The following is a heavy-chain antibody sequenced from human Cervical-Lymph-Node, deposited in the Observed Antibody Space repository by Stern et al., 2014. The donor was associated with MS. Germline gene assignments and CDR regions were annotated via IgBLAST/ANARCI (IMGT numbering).Heavy chain of an antibody. CDR2: IIPILDTT. CDR1: GGTFSTHA. D-gene: IGHD2-15*01. CDR3: AREKSDCSGGSCFSSLDY. Sequence: VQLVESGAEVKKPGSSVKVSCKSSGGTFSTHAISWVRQAPGQGLERLGRIIPILDTTAYAQRFQGRLTIDADESTDTAYMELRSLTPDDTAVYYCAREKSDCSGGSCFSSLDYWGQGTLVTVSS. V-gene: IGHV1-69*11. J-gene: IGHJ4*02.